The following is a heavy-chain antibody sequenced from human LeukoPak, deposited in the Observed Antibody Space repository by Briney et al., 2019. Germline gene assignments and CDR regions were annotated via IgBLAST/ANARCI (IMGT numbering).Heavy chain of an antibody. J-gene: IGHJ4*02. CDR3: AKATCGSDNCQKFDS. CDR1: GFTFSNYG. V-gene: IGHV3-9*01. D-gene: IGHD2-21*01. CDR2: ITWKSRSR. Sequence: GGSLRLSCAASGFTFSNYGMNWVRQAPGKGLEWVSGITWKSRSRGYADSVKGRFTISRDNAKNSLYLLMNSLRAEDTAFYCAKATCGSDNCQKFDSWGQGTLVTVSS.